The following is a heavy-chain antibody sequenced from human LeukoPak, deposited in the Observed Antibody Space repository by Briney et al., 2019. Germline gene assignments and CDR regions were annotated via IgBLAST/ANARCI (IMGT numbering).Heavy chain of an antibody. CDR3: ARAMVRGVPKGWFDP. Sequence: ASVKVSCKASGYTFTGYYMHWVRQAPGQGPEWMGWTNPNSGGTNYAQKFQGRVTMTRDTSISTAYMELSRLRSDDTAVYYCARAMVRGVPKGWFDPWGQGTLVTVSS. D-gene: IGHD3-10*01. J-gene: IGHJ5*02. CDR2: TNPNSGGT. V-gene: IGHV1-2*02. CDR1: GYTFTGYY.